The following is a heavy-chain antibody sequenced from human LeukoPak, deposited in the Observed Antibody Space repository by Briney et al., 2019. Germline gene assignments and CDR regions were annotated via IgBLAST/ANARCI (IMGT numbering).Heavy chain of an antibody. J-gene: IGHJ4*02. Sequence: ASVKVSCKTSGYTFTDYYTHWVRQAPGQGLEWMGWINPNSGGTNYAQKFQGRVTMTRDTSITTAYMELTSLRSDDTAVYYCGRYCRSTSCPIDFWGQGTLVTVSS. D-gene: IGHD2-2*01. CDR1: GYTFTDYY. CDR2: INPNSGGT. V-gene: IGHV1-2*02. CDR3: GRYCRSTSCPIDF.